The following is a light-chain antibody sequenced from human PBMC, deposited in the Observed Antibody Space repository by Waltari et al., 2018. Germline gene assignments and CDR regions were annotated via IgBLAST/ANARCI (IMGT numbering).Light chain of an antibody. J-gene: IGLJ2*01. Sequence: QSVLTQPPSASGTPGQRVTISCSGSRSNIGSNYVYWYQQLPGKPPKLVIYYDDLVPSGVSDRFSGSKSGSSASLAISGLQSEDEAVYFCAAWDISLNNLLFGGGTKLTVL. CDR1: RSNIGSNY. CDR2: YDD. CDR3: AAWDISLNNLL. V-gene: IGLV1-36*01.